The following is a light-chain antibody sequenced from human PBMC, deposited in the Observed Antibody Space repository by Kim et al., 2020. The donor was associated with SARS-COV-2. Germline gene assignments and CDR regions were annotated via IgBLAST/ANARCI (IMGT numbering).Light chain of an antibody. Sequence: DIQMTQSPSSLSASVGDRVTITCRASHAISHYLAWYQQKPGKVPKLLIYAASTLQSGVPSRFSGSRSGTDFTLTISSLQPEDVATYYCQKYDIAPWTFGQGTKVDIK. CDR1: HAISHY. J-gene: IGKJ1*01. V-gene: IGKV1-27*01. CDR2: AAS. CDR3: QKYDIAPWT.